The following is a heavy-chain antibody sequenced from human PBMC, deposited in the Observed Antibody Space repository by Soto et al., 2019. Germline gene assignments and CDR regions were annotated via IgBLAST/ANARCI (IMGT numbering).Heavy chain of an antibody. CDR3: ARAGRGYCSGGSCALLVY. D-gene: IGHD2-15*01. V-gene: IGHV4-59*01. CDR2: IYYSGST. CDR1: GGSISSYY. J-gene: IGHJ4*02. Sequence: SETLSLTCTVSGGSISSYYWSWIRQPPGKGLEWIGYIYYSGSTNYNPSLKSRVTISVDTSKNQFSLKLSSVTAADTAMYYCARAGRGYCSGGSCALLVYWGQGTLVTVSS.